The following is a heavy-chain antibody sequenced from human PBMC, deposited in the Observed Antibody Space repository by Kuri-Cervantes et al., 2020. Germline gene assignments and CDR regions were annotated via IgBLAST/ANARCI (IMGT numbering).Heavy chain of an antibody. CDR2: ISSSSSYI. CDR3: ARSAMVRGVWIWDGMDV. Sequence: GGSLRLSCAASGFTFSSYSMNWVRQAPGKGLEWVSSISSSSSYIYYADSVKGRFTISRDNAKNSLYLQMNSLRAEDTAVYYCARSAMVRGVWIWDGMDVWGQGTTVTVSS. D-gene: IGHD3-10*01. J-gene: IGHJ6*02. CDR1: GFTFSSYS. V-gene: IGHV3-21*01.